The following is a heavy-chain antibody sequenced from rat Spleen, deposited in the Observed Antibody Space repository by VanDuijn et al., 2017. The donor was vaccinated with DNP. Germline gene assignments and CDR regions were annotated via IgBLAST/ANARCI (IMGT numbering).Heavy chain of an antibody. V-gene: IGHV5-17*01. J-gene: IGHJ1*01. CDR1: GFTFSDYY. CDR3: KRLQSYWYFDF. Sequence: EVQLVESDGGLVQPGRSLKLSCAASGFTFSDYYMAWVRQAPKKGLAWVATIIYVGSSLYYRDSVKGRCTVSRDNAKGTLYLQMDSLRSEDSATYYCKRLQSYWYFDFWGPGTMVTVSS. D-gene: IGHD1-1*01. CDR2: IIYVGSSL.